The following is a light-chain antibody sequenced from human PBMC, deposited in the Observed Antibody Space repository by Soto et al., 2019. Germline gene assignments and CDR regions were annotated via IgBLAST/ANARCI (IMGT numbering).Light chain of an antibody. CDR2: EVS. J-gene: IGLJ3*02. CDR3: RSYTSSSTWV. Sequence: QSVLTQPASVSGSPGQSITISCTGTSSDVGGYNYVSWYQQHPGKAPKLMIYEVSNRPSGVSNRFSGSKSGNTASLTISGLQNEDEADYYCRSYTSSSTWVFGGGTKLTVL. CDR1: SSDVGGYNY. V-gene: IGLV2-14*01.